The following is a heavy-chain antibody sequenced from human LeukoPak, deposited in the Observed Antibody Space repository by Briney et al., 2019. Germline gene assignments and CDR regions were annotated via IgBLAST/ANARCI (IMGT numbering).Heavy chain of an antibody. V-gene: IGHV3-30*18. CDR3: AKDTYRGSSGYSNY. Sequence: GGSLRVSCAASGFTFSSYGMHWVRQAPGKGLEWVAVISYDGSNKYYADSVKGRFTISRDNSKNTLYLQMNSLRAEDTAVYYCAKDTYRGSSGYSNYWGQGTLVTVSS. J-gene: IGHJ4*02. D-gene: IGHD3-22*01. CDR1: GFTFSSYG. CDR2: ISYDGSNK.